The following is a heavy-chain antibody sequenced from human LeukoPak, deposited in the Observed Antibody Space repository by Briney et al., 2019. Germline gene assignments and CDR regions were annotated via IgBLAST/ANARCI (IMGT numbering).Heavy chain of an antibody. J-gene: IGHJ4*02. V-gene: IGHV4-30-4*01. D-gene: IGHD2-2*01. CDR1: GGSISSGDYY. CDR2: IYYSGST. Sequence: SETLSLTCTVSGGSISSGDYYWSWIRQPPGKGLEWIGYIYYSGSTYYNPSLKSRVTISVGTSKNQFSLKLTSVSAADTAVYHCARGRTGAAALDFWGPGTLVTVSS. CDR3: ARGRTGAAALDF.